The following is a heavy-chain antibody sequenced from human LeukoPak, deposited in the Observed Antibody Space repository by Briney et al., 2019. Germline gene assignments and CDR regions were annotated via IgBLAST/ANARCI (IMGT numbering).Heavy chain of an antibody. V-gene: IGHV3-23*01. CDR2: ISGSGGRT. Sequence: GGSLRLSCAASGFTFSSYAMSWVRQAPGKGLEWVSVISGSGGRTYYADSVKGRFTISRDNSKNTLYLQMNSLRAEDTAVYYCVKEIYGDSTGGRFQHWGQGTLVTVSS. CDR1: GFTFSSYA. D-gene: IGHD4-17*01. CDR3: VKEIYGDSTGGRFQH. J-gene: IGHJ1*01.